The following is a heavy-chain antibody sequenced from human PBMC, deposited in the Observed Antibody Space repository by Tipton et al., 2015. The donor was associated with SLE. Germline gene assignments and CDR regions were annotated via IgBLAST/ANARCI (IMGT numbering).Heavy chain of an antibody. V-gene: IGHV4-31*02. J-gene: IGHJ3*02. CDR1: GGSISSGGYY. CDR3: ARSPATGSDAFDI. CDR2: IYYSGST. Sequence: LRLSCTVSGGSISSGGYYWSWIRQHPGKGLEWIGYIYYSGSTYYNPSLKSRVTISVDTSKNQFSLKLSSVTAADTAVYYCARSPATGSDAFDIWGQGTMVTVSS. D-gene: IGHD6-13*01.